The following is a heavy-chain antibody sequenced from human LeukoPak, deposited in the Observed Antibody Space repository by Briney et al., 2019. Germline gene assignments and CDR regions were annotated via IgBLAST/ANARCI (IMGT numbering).Heavy chain of an antibody. CDR1: GGSISSYY. CDR3: ARGVTGSRYDY. D-gene: IGHD7-27*01. J-gene: IGHJ4*02. CDR2: IYYSGST. Sequence: SETLSLTCTVSGGSISSYYWSWIRQPPGKGLEWIGYIYYSGSTNYNPSLKSRVTISVDTSKNQFSLKLSSVTAADTAVYYCARGVTGSRYDYWGQGTLVTVSS. V-gene: IGHV4-59*01.